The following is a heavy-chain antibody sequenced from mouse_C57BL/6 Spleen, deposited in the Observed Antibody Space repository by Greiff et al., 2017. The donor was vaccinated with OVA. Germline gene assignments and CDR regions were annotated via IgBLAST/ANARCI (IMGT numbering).Heavy chain of an antibody. CDR1: GYSITSGYY. J-gene: IGHJ4*01. CDR2: ISYDGSN. CDR3: ARAPLYAMDY. V-gene: IGHV3-6*01. Sequence: EESGPGLVKPSQSLSLTCSVTGYSITSGYYWNWIRQFPGNKLEWMGYISYDGSNNYNPSLKNRISITRDTSKNQFFLKLNSVTTEDTATYYCARAPLYAMDYWGQGTSVTVSS.